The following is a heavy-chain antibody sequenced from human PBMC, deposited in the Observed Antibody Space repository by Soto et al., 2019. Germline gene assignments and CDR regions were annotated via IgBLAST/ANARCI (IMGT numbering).Heavy chain of an antibody. CDR1: GASVVNGNW. J-gene: IGHJ4*02. V-gene: IGHV4-4*02. D-gene: IGHD2-21*01. CDR2: VSLAGRN. Sequence: QVQLQESGPGLVRPSGTLSLTCSVSGASVVNGNWWSWVRQSPGKGLEWIGEVSLAGRNHYNPSLQSRVTIPLDESKTHFSRIRPFGPAAAAPFYYCAGDFHIGRPTFDWGRGTLVTVS. CDR3: AGDFHIGRPTFD.